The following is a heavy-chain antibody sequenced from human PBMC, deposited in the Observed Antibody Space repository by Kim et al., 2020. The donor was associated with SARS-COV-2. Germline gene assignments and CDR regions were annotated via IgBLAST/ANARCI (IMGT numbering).Heavy chain of an antibody. CDR3: AREIVPDYGDYTFDP. J-gene: IGHJ5*02. CDR2: IYYSGST. V-gene: IGHV4-61*01. D-gene: IGHD4-17*01. CDR1: GGSVSSGSYY. Sequence: SETLSLTCTVSGGSVSSGSYYWSWIRQPPGKGLEWIGYIYYSGSTNYNPSLKSRVTISVDTSKNQFSLKLSSVTAADTAVYYCAREIVPDYGDYTFDPWGQGTLVTVSS.